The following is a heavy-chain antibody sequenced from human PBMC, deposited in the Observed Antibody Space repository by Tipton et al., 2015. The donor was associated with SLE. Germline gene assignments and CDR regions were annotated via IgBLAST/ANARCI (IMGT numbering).Heavy chain of an antibody. D-gene: IGHD1-26*01. CDR3: ARKAKGGFDY. Sequence: LRLSCTVSGGSISSGSYYWSWIRQPAGKGLEWIGRIYTSGSTNYNPSLKSRVTISVDTSKNQFSLRLSSVTAADTAVYYCARKAKGGFDYWGQGTLVTVSS. CDR1: GGSISSGSYY. J-gene: IGHJ4*02. CDR2: IYTSGST. V-gene: IGHV4-61*02.